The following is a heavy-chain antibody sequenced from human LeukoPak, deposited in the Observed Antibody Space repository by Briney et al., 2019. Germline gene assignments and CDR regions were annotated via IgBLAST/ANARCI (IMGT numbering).Heavy chain of an antibody. D-gene: IGHD4-17*01. V-gene: IGHV1-2*02. CDR1: GYTFTSYD. J-gene: IGHJ4*02. Sequence: ASVKVSCKASGYTFTSYDINWVRQATGQGLEWMGWINPNSGGTNYAQKFQGRVTMTRDTSISTAYMELSRLRSDDTALYYCARETTTFDYWGQGTLVTVSS. CDR3: ARETTTFDY. CDR2: INPNSGGT.